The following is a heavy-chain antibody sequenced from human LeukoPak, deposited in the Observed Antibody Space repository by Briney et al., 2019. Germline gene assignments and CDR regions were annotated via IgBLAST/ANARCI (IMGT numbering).Heavy chain of an antibody. V-gene: IGHV3-74*01. Sequence: GGSLRLSCAASGFTLSKYWMLWVRQAPGKGLESVSRINTDGTVTTYADSGKGRFTVSRDNADNTMFLQMNGVRDADTAVYYCATQQWLAPPPDSWGQGTPVTVSS. CDR2: INTDGTVT. CDR3: ATQQWLAPPPDS. CDR1: GFTLSKYW. D-gene: IGHD6-19*01. J-gene: IGHJ4*02.